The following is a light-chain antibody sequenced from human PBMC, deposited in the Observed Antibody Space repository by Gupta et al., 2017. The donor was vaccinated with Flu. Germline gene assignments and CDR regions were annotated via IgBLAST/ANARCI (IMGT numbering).Light chain of an antibody. CDR3: MHATFLPPS. CDR1: KSGGTW. Sequence: IACLPSKSGGTWLSWYQQKPGKAPKLLFYSAAHLPSGVPSRFSGSGSGTDFTLTISGVEPEDVGLYYCMHATFLPPSFGPGT. J-gene: IGKJ2*01. V-gene: IGKV1D-12*01. CDR2: SAA.